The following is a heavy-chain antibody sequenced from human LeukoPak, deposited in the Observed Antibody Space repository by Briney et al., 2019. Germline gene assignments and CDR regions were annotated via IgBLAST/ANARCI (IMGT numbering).Heavy chain of an antibody. CDR2: ISGSGSST. CDR3: AKDTVAVAALFDP. J-gene: IGHJ5*02. Sequence: QSGGSLSLSCAASGFTFSSYAMSWVRQAPGKGLEWLSSISGSGSSTYYADSVKGRFTISRDNSKNTLYLQMNSLRAEDTAVYYCAKDTVAVAALFDPWGQGTLVTVSS. D-gene: IGHD6-19*01. V-gene: IGHV3-23*01. CDR1: GFTFSSYA.